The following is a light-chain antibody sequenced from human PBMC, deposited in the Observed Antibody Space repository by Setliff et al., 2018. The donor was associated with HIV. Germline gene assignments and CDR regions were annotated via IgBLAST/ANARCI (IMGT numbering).Light chain of an antibody. CDR2: EVS. CDR1: SSDVGGYNF. J-gene: IGLJ1*01. CDR3: CSWAGSSTYV. V-gene: IGLV2-23*02. Sequence: QSVLAQPASVSGSPGQSITISCTGTSSDVGGYNFASWYQQHPGKAPKLIIYEVSNRPSGVSNRFSGSKSGNTASLTISGLQAEDEADYYCCSWAGSSTYVFGTGTKVTVL.